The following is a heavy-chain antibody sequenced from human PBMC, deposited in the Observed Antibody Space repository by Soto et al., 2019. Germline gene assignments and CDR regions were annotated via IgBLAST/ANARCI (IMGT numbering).Heavy chain of an antibody. CDR1: GGSISSYY. Sequence: QVQLQESGPGLVKPSETLSLTCTVSGGSISSYYWRWIRQPPGKGLEWIGYIYYSGSTNYNPSLKSRVPIAVDTSKNQDSLKLSSVTAADTAVYYCARDHRDYYYYGMDVWGQGTTVTVSS. CDR3: ARDHRDYYYYGMDV. V-gene: IGHV4-59*01. J-gene: IGHJ6*02. D-gene: IGHD3-16*02. CDR2: IYYSGST.